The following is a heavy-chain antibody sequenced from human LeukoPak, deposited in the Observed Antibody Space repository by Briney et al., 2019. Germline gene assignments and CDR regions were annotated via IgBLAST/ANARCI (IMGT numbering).Heavy chain of an antibody. J-gene: IGHJ6*02. D-gene: IGHD3-9*01. V-gene: IGHV3-7*03. Sequence: GGSLRLSCAASGFTFSAYWMSWVRQAPGKGLEWVANIKQDGSDKYYVDSVKGRFTISRDNAKNSLYLQMNSLRAEDTAVYYCAKLDYDILTGYPIYYYYGMDVWGQGTTVTVSS. CDR3: AKLDYDILTGYPIYYYYGMDV. CDR2: IKQDGSDK. CDR1: GFTFSAYW.